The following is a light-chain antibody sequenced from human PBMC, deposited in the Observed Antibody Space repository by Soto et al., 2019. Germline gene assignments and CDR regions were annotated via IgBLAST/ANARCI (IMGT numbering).Light chain of an antibody. V-gene: IGLV1-36*01. J-gene: IGLJ1*01. CDR1: SSNIGNNS. Sequence: QSVLTQPPSVSEAPRQRVTISCSGSSSNIGNNSVNWYQQFPGKAPKLLIYYDDMLYSGVSHRFSGSKSGTSASLAISGLQSEDEADYYCASWDDNVNSPVFGSGTKVTVL. CDR3: ASWDDNVNSPV. CDR2: YDD.